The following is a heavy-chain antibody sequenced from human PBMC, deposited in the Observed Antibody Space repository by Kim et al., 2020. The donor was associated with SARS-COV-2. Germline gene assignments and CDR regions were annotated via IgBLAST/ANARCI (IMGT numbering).Heavy chain of an antibody. Sequence: GGSLRLSCAASGFTFSSYWMTWVRQAPGKGLEGVANIKQDGNKKYYVDSVKGRFTISSDNAKNSLYLQMNSLRAEDTAVYYCARARVMYIWGRDVFGIWG. J-gene: IGHJ3*02. V-gene: IGHV3-7*01. CDR2: IKQDGNKK. CDR1: GFTFSSYW. CDR3: ARARVMYIWGRDVFGI. D-gene: IGHD3-16*01.